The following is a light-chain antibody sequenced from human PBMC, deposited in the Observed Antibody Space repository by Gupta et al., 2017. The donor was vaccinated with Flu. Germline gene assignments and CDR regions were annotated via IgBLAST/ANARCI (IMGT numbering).Light chain of an antibody. CDR1: NSNIGRNY. CDR2: DNN. J-gene: IGLJ3*02. V-gene: IGLV1-51*02. CDR3: GTWDVSLDNARV. Sequence: QSVSTQPPSLSAAPGQKVTITCSVSNSNIGRNYVSWYQQLPGTAPKLLIYDNNKRLSSIPDRFSGSKSGTSATLDITGLQTGDEADYYCGTWDVSLDNARVFGGGTKLTVL.